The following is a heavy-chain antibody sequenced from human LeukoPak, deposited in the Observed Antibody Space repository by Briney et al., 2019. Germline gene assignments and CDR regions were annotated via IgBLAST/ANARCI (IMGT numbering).Heavy chain of an antibody. CDR2: MNPNSGNT. CDR1: GYTFTNYD. Sequence: ASVKVSCKASGYTFTNYDINWVRQATGQGLEWMGWMNPNSGNTGYAQKFQGRVTMTRNTSISTAYMELSSLRSEDTAVYHCTRNLGRSSWYIWFDFWGQGTLVTVSS. J-gene: IGHJ5*01. D-gene: IGHD6-13*01. V-gene: IGHV1-8*01. CDR3: TRNLGRSSWYIWFDF.